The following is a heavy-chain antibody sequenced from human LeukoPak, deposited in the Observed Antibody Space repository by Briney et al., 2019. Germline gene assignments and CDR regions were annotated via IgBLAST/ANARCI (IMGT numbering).Heavy chain of an antibody. V-gene: IGHV4-39*01. J-gene: IGHJ4*02. CDR1: GGSISSSSSY. D-gene: IGHD6-13*01. CDR2: IYDSGST. CDR3: AKHSGYSSSWLGY. Sequence: SETLSLTCTVSGGSISSSSSYWAWIRQPPGKGLEWIGSIYDSGSTYFNPSLKSRVTISVDASRNQFSLNLSSVTAADTAVYFCAKHSGYSSSWLGYWGQGTLVTVSS.